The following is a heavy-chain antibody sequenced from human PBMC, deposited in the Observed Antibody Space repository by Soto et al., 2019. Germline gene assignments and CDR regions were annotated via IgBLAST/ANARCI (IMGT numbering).Heavy chain of an antibody. CDR2: IYHSGST. Sequence: TLSLTCAVSSGSISSSNWWSWVRQPPGKGLEWIGEIYHSGSTNYNPSLKSRVTISVDKSKNQFSLKLSSVTAADTAVYYCARAADYGDYGLNYYYYMDVWGKGTTVTVSS. J-gene: IGHJ6*03. D-gene: IGHD4-17*01. CDR3: ARAADYGDYGLNYYYYMDV. V-gene: IGHV4-4*02. CDR1: SGSISSSNW.